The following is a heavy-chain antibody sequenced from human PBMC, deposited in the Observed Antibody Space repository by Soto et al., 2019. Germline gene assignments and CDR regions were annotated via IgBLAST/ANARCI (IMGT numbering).Heavy chain of an antibody. CDR1: GFTFSSYG. V-gene: IGHV3-30*18. CDR2: ISYDGSNK. J-gene: IGHJ6*02. CDR3: AKDPNLHYDSSGYYYNYYYGMDV. D-gene: IGHD3-22*01. Sequence: PGGSLRLSCAASGFTFSSYGMHWVRQAPGKGLEWVAVISYDGSNKYYADSVKGRFTISRDNSKNTLYLQMNSLRAEDTAVYYCAKDPNLHYDSSGYYYNYYYGMDVWGQGTTVTVSS.